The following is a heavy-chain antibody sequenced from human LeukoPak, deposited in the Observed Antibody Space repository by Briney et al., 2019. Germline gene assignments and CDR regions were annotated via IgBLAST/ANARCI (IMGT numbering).Heavy chain of an antibody. Sequence: PGGSLRLSCGASGFTFSKYAMSWVRQAPGKGLEWVSGVSGSGGVTYYADSVKGRFTISRDNSKNTLHLQMNSLRAEDTAVYYCAIDPNWGTHSWGQGVLVTVSS. J-gene: IGHJ4*02. CDR3: AIDPNWGTHS. CDR2: VSGSGGVT. D-gene: IGHD7-27*01. V-gene: IGHV3-23*01. CDR1: GFTFSKYA.